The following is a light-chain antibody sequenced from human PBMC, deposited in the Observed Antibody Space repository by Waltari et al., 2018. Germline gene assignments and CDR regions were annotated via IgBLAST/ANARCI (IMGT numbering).Light chain of an antibody. CDR1: QGISSH. CDR2: AAS. CDR3: QQFSDYPLT. Sequence: IQFTQSPSSLSASVVDRVTITCRASQGISSHLAWYQQNPGKAPKLLIYAASTLQSGVPSRFSGSGSGTDFTLTISSLQPEDFATYYCQQFSDYPLTFGGGTKVEIK. J-gene: IGKJ4*01. V-gene: IGKV1-9*01.